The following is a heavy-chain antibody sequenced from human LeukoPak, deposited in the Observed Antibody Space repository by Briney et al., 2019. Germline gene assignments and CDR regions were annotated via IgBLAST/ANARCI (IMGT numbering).Heavy chain of an antibody. CDR3: ARDRGSNNYFDQ. J-gene: IGHJ4*02. CDR1: GFTFSDYE. V-gene: IGHV3-48*03. D-gene: IGHD2-2*01. CDR2: ISSSGSTI. Sequence: PGGSLRLSCAASGFTFSDYEMNWVRQAPGKGLEWVSYISSSGSTIYYADSVKGRFTISRDNAKNSLYLQMNSLRAEDTAVYYCARDRGSNNYFDQWGQGTLVTVSS.